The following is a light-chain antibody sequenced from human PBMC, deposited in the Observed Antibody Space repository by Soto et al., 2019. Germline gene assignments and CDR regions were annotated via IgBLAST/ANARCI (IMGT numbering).Light chain of an antibody. J-gene: IGKJ1*01. Sequence: DIQMTQSPSSLSASVGGRVTSTCRASQSISSYLNWYQQKPGKAPKLLIYAASSLQSGVPSRFSGSGSGTDFTLTISSLQPEDFATYYCQQSYSTPWTFGQGTKVDI. V-gene: IGKV1-39*01. CDR3: QQSYSTPWT. CDR2: AAS. CDR1: QSISSY.